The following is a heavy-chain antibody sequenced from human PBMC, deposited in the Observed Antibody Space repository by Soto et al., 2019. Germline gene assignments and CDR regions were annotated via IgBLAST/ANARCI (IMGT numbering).Heavy chain of an antibody. J-gene: IGHJ4*02. CDR3: AREGFVTTAPYFDY. Sequence: QVQLVESGGGVVQPGRSLRLSCAASGFTFSSYAMHWVRQAPGKGLEWVAVISYDGSNKYYADSVKGRFTISRDNAKNTLYLQMNSLRADDTAVYYCAREGFVTTAPYFDYWGQGTLVTVSS. V-gene: IGHV3-30-3*01. CDR1: GFTFSSYA. CDR2: ISYDGSNK. D-gene: IGHD4-17*01.